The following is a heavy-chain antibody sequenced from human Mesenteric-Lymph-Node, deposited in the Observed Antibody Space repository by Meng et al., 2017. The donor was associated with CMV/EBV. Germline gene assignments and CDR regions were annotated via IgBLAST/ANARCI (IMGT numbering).Heavy chain of an antibody. CDR1: GGTFSSYT. CDR3: AGGIAAAGSRWFDP. J-gene: IGHJ5*02. V-gene: IGHV1-69*02. Sequence: QVQLVQSGAEVKKPGSSVKVSCKASGGTFSSYTISWVRQAPGQGLEWMGRIIPILGIANYEQKFQSRVTITADKSTSTAYMELSSLRSEDTAVYYCAGGIAAAGSRWFDPWGQGTLVTVSS. D-gene: IGHD6-13*01. CDR2: IIPILGIA.